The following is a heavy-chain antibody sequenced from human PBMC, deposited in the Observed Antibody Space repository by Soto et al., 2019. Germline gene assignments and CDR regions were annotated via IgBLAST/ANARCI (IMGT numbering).Heavy chain of an antibody. D-gene: IGHD5-18*01. CDR1: GFTFSSYA. Sequence: GGSLRLSCAASGFTFSSYAMHWVRQAPGKGLEWVAVISYDGSNKYYADSVKGRFTISRDNSKNTLYLQMNSLRAEDTAVYYCAREVTAMTPYFDYWGQGTLVTVSS. V-gene: IGHV3-30-3*01. CDR2: ISYDGSNK. J-gene: IGHJ4*02. CDR3: AREVTAMTPYFDY.